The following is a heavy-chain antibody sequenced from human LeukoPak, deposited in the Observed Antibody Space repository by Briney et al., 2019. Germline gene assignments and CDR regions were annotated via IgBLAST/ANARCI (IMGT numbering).Heavy chain of an antibody. CDR3: ARSRDYSSSYYFDY. D-gene: IGHD6-6*01. V-gene: IGHV5-51*01. CDR2: IYPGDSDT. CDR1: GYSFTSNW. J-gene: IGHJ4*02. Sequence: GESLKISCKGSGYSFTSNWIGWARQMPGKGLEWMGIIYPGDSDTRYSPSFQGQVTFSADKSISTAYLQWSSLKASDTAMYYCARSRDYSSSYYFDYWGQGTLVTVSA.